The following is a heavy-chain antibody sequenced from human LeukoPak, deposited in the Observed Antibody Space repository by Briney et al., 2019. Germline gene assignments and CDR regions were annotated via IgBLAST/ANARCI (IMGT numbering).Heavy chain of an antibody. D-gene: IGHD6-13*01. J-gene: IGHJ5*02. Sequence: PSETLSLTCTVSGGSISSGGYYWSWIRQHPGKGLEWIGYIYYSGSTYYNPSLKSRVTISVDTSKNQFSLKLSSVTAADTAVYYCARVGYCSSPTGFDPWGQGTLVTVSS. CDR2: IYYSGST. CDR3: ARVGYCSSPTGFDP. V-gene: IGHV4-31*03. CDR1: GGSISSGGYY.